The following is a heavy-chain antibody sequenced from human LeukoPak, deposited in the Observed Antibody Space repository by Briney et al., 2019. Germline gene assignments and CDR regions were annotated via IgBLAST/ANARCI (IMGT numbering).Heavy chain of an antibody. CDR3: AKRKGYSSGPFDY. D-gene: IGHD6-19*01. J-gene: IGHJ4*02. Sequence: GRSLRLSCAASGFTFSSYAMHWVRQAPGKGLEWVSAISGSGGSTYYADSVKGRFTISRDNSKNTLYLQMNSLRAEDTAVYYCAKRKGYSSGPFDYWGQGTLVTVSS. CDR2: ISGSGGST. V-gene: IGHV3-23*01. CDR1: GFTFSSYA.